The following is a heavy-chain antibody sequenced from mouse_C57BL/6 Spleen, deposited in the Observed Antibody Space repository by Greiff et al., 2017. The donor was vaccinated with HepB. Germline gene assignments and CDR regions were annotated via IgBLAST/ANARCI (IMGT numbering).Heavy chain of an antibody. CDR2: IYTGDGDT. CDR3: ARGDYYGSSYGAMDY. Sequence: VKLMESGAELVKPGASVKISCKASGYAFSSYWMNWVKQRPGKGLEWIGQIYTGDGDTNYNGKVKGKATLTADKSSSTAYMQRSSLTSEDSAVYFCARGDYYGSSYGAMDYWGQGTSVTCSS. CDR1: GYAFSSYW. J-gene: IGHJ4*01. V-gene: IGHV1-80*01. D-gene: IGHD1-1*01.